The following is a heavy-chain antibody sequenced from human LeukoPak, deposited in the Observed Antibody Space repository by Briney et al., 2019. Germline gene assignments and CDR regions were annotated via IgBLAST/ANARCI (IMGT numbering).Heavy chain of an antibody. CDR1: GGTFSSYA. CDR2: IIPILGIA. J-gene: IGHJ4*02. V-gene: IGHV1-69*04. D-gene: IGHD3-22*01. CDR3: ARGYYDSSGYYDPYFDY. Sequence: SVTVSCKASGGTFSSYAISWVRQAPGQGLEWMGRIIPILGIANYAQKFQGRVTITADKSTSTAYMELSSLRSEDTAVYYCARGYYDSSGYYDPYFDYWGQGTLVTVSS.